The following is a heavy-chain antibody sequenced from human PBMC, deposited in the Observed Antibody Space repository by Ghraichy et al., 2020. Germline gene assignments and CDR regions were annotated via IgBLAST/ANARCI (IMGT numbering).Heavy chain of an antibody. CDR3: ARVPKYSYGYSYYYYYYMDV. Sequence: GALSLTCAVYGGSFSGYYWSWIRQPPGKGLEWIGEINHSGSTNYNPSLKSRVTISVDTSKNQFSLKLSSVTAADTAVYYCARVPKYSYGYSYYYYYYMDVWGKGTTVTVSS. CDR1: GGSFSGYY. V-gene: IGHV4-34*01. CDR2: INHSGST. J-gene: IGHJ6*03. D-gene: IGHD5-18*01.